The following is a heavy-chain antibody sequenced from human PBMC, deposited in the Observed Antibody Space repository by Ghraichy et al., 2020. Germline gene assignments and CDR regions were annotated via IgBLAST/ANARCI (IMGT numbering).Heavy chain of an antibody. V-gene: IGHV3-7*03. Sequence: GGSLRLSCAASGFTLSNYRMNWVRLAPGKGLEWVASITQDGTEKYYADSVKGRFTISRDNAQSTLYLQMNSLRADDTAVYYCARLGDYDCGAFYDRYDYWGQGTLVTVSS. CDR2: ITQDGTEK. D-gene: IGHD3-22*01. CDR3: ARLGDYDCGAFYDRYDY. J-gene: IGHJ4*02. CDR1: GFTLSNYR.